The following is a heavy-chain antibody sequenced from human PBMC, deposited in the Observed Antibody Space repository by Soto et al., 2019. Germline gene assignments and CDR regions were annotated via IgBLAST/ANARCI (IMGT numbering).Heavy chain of an antibody. J-gene: IGHJ6*02. V-gene: IGHV4-34*01. Sequence: SETLSLTCAVYGESFSGHIWTWIRQTPGKGLQWIGQINHSGSASYNPSLKSRVTISVDTSKNQFSLKLSSVTAADTAVYYCARHLTYCSAGSCYSDFPYYGMDVWGQGTTVTVSS. CDR1: GESFSGHI. D-gene: IGHD2-15*01. CDR3: ARHLTYCSAGSCYSDFPYYGMDV. CDR2: INHSGSA.